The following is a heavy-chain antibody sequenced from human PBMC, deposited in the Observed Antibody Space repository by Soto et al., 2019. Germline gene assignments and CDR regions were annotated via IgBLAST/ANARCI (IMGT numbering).Heavy chain of an antibody. D-gene: IGHD3-9*01. J-gene: IGHJ3*02. CDR1: GGSISSYY. V-gene: IGHV4-59*01. Sequence: PSETLSLTCTVSGGSISSYYWSWIRQPPGKGLEWIGYIYYSGSTNYNPSLKSRVTISVDTSKNQFSLKLSSVTAADTAVYYCAGYPLVSGAFDIWGQGTMVT. CDR2: IYYSGST. CDR3: AGYPLVSGAFDI.